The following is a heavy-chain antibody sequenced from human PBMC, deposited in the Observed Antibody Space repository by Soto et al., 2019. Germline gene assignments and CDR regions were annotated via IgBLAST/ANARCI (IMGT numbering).Heavy chain of an antibody. CDR2: FDPEDGET. CDR3: ATRDCSSTSCYLLSRDGMDV. Sequence: GASVKVSCKVSGYTLTELSMHWVRQAPGKGLEWMGGFDPEDGETIYAQKFQGRVTMTEDTSTDTAYMELSSLRSEDTAVYYCATRDCSSTSCYLLSRDGMDVWGQGTTVTVSS. CDR1: GYTLTELS. V-gene: IGHV1-24*01. J-gene: IGHJ6*02. D-gene: IGHD2-2*01.